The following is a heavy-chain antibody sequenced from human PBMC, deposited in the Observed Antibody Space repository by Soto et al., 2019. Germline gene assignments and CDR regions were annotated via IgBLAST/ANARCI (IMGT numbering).Heavy chain of an antibody. D-gene: IGHD3-3*01. CDR3: ARDLRSPGQDDFWSGYYHFDY. J-gene: IGHJ4*02. CDR1: GGTFSSYA. CDR2: IIPIFGTA. V-gene: IGHV1-69*13. Sequence: AASVKVSCKASGGTFSSYAISWVRQAPGQGLEWMGGIIPIFGTANYAQKFQGRVTITADESTSTAYMELSSLRSEDTAVYYCARDLRSPGQDDFWSGYYHFDYWGQGTLVTVSS.